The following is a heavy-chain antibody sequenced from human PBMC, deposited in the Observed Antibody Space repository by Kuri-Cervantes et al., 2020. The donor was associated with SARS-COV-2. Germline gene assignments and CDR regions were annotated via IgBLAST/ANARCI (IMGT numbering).Heavy chain of an antibody. Sequence: GGSLRLSCAASGFTFSSYAMSWVRQAPGKGLEWVSAISGSGGSTYYADSVKGRFTISRDNSKNTLYLQMNSLRAEDTAVYYCARDLAGGYGSGSEFDYWGQGTLVTVS. J-gene: IGHJ4*02. V-gene: IGHV3-23*01. CDR1: GFTFSSYA. CDR3: ARDLAGGYGSGSEFDY. CDR2: ISGSGGST. D-gene: IGHD3-10*01.